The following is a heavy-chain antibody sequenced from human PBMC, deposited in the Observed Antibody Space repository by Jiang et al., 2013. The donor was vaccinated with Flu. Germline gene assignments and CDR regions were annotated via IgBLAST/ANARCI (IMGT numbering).Heavy chain of an antibody. Sequence: SFMNYWIGWVRQTPGEGLEWMGIMHIGYSDTRYSPSFQGQVTLSADKSINTAYLQWSRLQASDTAMYYCALAIDGNFYFDYWGQGTLVTVSS. D-gene: IGHD5-24*01. CDR1: SFMNYW. CDR2: MHIGYSDT. CDR3: ALAIDGNFYFDY. J-gene: IGHJ4*02. V-gene: IGHV5-51*01.